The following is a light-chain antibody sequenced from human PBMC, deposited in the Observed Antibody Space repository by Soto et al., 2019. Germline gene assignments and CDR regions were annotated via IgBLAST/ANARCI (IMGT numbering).Light chain of an antibody. CDR3: QQYNSWPLT. J-gene: IGKJ4*01. CDR2: GAS. Sequence: EIVLTQSPATLSVSPGERATLSCRASQSVKTDLAWYLQKPGQAPTLLIYGASSRATDIPARFSGSGSGTGFTLTISRLQSEDFAVYYCQQYNSWPLTFGGGTKVEIK. CDR1: QSVKTD. V-gene: IGKV3-15*01.